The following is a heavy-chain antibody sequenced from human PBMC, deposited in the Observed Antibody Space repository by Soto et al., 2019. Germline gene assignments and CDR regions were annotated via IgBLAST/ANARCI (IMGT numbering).Heavy chain of an antibody. CDR2: ISAYNGNT. CDR3: ARDDRSYCSSTSCYGDAFDI. Sequence: ASVKVSCKASGYTFTSYGISWVRQAPGQGLEWMGWISAYNGNTNYAQKLQGRVTMTTDTSTSTAYMELRSLRPDDTAVYYCARDDRSYCSSTSCYGDAFDIWGQGAMVTVSS. CDR1: GYTFTSYG. V-gene: IGHV1-18*01. J-gene: IGHJ3*02. D-gene: IGHD2-2*01.